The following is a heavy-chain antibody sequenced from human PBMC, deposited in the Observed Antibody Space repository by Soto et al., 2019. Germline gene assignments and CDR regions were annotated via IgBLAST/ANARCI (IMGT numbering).Heavy chain of an antibody. CDR1: GGSFSGYY. D-gene: IGHD3-10*01. CDR2: INHSGST. J-gene: IGHJ6*02. Sequence: NPSETLSLTCAVYGGSFSGYYWSWIRQPPGKGLEWIGEINHSGSTNYNPSLKSRVTISVDTSKNQFSLKLSSVTAADTAVYYCARAIRALYYYYYGMDVWGQGTTVTVSS. V-gene: IGHV4-34*01. CDR3: ARAIRALYYYYYGMDV.